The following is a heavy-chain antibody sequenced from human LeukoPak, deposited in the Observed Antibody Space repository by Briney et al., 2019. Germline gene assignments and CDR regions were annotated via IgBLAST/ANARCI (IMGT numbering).Heavy chain of an antibody. V-gene: IGHV4-30-4*01. D-gene: IGHD5-12*01. J-gene: IGHJ4*02. CDR3: ARDKRGYSGYAVDY. CDR2: IYYSGST. Sequence: PSETLSLTCTVSGGSISSGDYYWSWIRQPPGKGLEWIGYIYYSGSTYYNPSLKSRVTISVDTSKNQFSLKLSSVTAADTAVYYCARDKRGYSGYAVDYWAREPWSPSPQ. CDR1: GGSISSGDYY.